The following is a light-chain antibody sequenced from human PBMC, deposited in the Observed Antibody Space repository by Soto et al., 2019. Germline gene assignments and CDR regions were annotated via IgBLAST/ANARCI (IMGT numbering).Light chain of an antibody. CDR2: DAS. V-gene: IGKV3-15*01. Sequence: EIVMTQSPATLSVSPGERATLSCRASQSVNSNLAWYQQKPGQAPRLLIFDASTRATDIPARFSASGSGTDFTLTISDVQPEDFALYYCHQRQSWPRTFGQGTKVDIK. CDR1: QSVNSN. CDR3: HQRQSWPRT. J-gene: IGKJ1*01.